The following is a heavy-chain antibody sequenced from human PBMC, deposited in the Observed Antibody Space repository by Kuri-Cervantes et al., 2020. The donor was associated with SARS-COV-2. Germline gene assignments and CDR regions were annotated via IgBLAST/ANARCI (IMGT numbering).Heavy chain of an antibody. Sequence: GGSLRLSCKASGFTFSVAWLTWVRQSPGKGLEWVANIKQDGSEKYYVDSVKGRFTISRDNAKNSLYLQMNSLRAEDTAVYYCARGVITIFGVVIMYDYWGQGTLVTVSS. CDR2: IKQDGSEK. CDR3: ARGVITIFGVVIMYDY. D-gene: IGHD3-3*01. CDR1: GFTFSVAW. J-gene: IGHJ4*02. V-gene: IGHV3-7*01.